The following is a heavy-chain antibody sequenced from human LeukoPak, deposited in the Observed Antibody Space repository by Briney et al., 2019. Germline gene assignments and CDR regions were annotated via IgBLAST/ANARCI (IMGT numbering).Heavy chain of an antibody. CDR2: ISGSGGST. J-gene: IGHJ3*02. V-gene: IGHV3-23*01. D-gene: IGHD3-22*01. CDR1: GFTFSSYA. Sequence: GGSLRLSCAASGFTFSSYAMSWVRQAPGKGLEWVSAISGSGGSTYYADSVKGRFTISRDNSKNTLYLQMNSLRAEDTAVYYCAREYYYDSSGYYYDDAFDIWGQGTMVTVSS. CDR3: AREYYYDSSGYYYDDAFDI.